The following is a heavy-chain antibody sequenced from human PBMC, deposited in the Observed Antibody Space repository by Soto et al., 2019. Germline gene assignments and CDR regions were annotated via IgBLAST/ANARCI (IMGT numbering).Heavy chain of an antibody. D-gene: IGHD2-2*01. Sequence: GGSLRLSCAASGFTVSYNYMTWVRQAPGKGLEWVSVIYSGGSASYADSVKGRFTISRDNSKNTLYLQMNSLRAVDTAVYYCARNTAAMGHFYYYYMDVWGKGTTVTVSS. V-gene: IGHV3-66*01. CDR2: IYSGGSA. CDR3: ARNTAAMGHFYYYYMDV. J-gene: IGHJ6*03. CDR1: GFTVSYNY.